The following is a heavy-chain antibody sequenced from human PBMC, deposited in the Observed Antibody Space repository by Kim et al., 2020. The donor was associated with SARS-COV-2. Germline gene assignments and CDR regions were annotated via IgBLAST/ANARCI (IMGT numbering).Heavy chain of an antibody. V-gene: IGHV3-21*04. CDR3: ARVPHSIWSYFDY. CDR1: GFTFSSYS. CDR2: ISSSSSYI. Sequence: GGSLRLSCAASGFTFSSYSMNWVRQAPGKGLEWVSSISSSSSYIYYADSVKGRFTISRDNAKNSLYLQMNSLRAEDTAVYYCARVPHSIWSYFDYWGQGTLVTVSS. D-gene: IGHD6-13*01. J-gene: IGHJ4*02.